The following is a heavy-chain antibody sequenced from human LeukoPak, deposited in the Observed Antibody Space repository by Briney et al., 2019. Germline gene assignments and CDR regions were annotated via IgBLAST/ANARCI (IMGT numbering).Heavy chain of an antibody. Sequence: SVKVSCKASGFTFTSSAMQWVRQARGQRLEWIGWIVVGSGNTNYAQKFQERVTITRDMSTSTAYMELSSLRSEDTAVYYCAADLGGSYSFYYGMDVWGQGTTVTVSS. J-gene: IGHJ6*02. CDR2: IVVGSGNT. V-gene: IGHV1-58*02. CDR3: AADLGGSYSFYYGMDV. CDR1: GFTFTSSA. D-gene: IGHD1-26*01.